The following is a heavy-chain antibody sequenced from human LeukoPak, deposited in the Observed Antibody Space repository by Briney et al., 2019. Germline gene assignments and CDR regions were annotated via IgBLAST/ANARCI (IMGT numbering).Heavy chain of an antibody. CDR3: ARSSLIAAGGYYYYYGMDV. Sequence: GGSLRLSCAASGFTVSSNYMSWVRQAPGKGLEWVSVIYSGGSTYCADSVKGRFTISRDNSKNTLYLRMNSLRAEDTAVYYCARSSLIAAGGYYYYYGMDVWGQGTTVTVSS. V-gene: IGHV3-53*01. CDR1: GFTVSSNY. CDR2: IYSGGST. D-gene: IGHD6-13*01. J-gene: IGHJ6*02.